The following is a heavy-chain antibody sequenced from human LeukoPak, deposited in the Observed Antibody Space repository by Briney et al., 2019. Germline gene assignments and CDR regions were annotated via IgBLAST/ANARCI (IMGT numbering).Heavy chain of an antibody. CDR2: ISAHSRYI. D-gene: IGHD3-3*01. Sequence: GGSLRLSCAASGFSFSDFGMNWVRQAPGKGLEWVSSISAHSRYIYYADSVKGRFTISRDNAQTSLYLEMSSLRGEDSAVYYCARQYYDFWSGFYTADYYFDYWGRGTLVTVSS. CDR3: ARQYYDFWSGFYTADYYFDY. V-gene: IGHV3-21*01. CDR1: GFSFSDFG. J-gene: IGHJ4*02.